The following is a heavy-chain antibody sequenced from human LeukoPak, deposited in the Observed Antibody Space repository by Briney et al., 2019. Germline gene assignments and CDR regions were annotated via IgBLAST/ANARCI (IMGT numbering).Heavy chain of an antibody. J-gene: IGHJ4*02. CDR1: GFSFFNYA. V-gene: IGHV3-23*01. Sequence: GGSLRLSCSASGFSFFNYAMNWVRQAPGKGLEWVAVIGGSGDEAMYADSVKGRFSISGDNSQNTLYLQMSSVTVEDTAVYYCARAGRNNLRHPDGLALGYWGQGTLVIVSS. CDR3: ARAGRNNLRHPDGLALGY. CDR2: IGGSGDEA. D-gene: IGHD1-1*01.